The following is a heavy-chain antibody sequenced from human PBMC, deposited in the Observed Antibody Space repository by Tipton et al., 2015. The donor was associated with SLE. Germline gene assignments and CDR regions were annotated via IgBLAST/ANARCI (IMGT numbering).Heavy chain of an antibody. Sequence: SLRLSCAASAFRFSSYWMNWVRQGPGKGLEWVTSIKEDGSEKYYVDSVKGRFTISRDNAKNSLYLQMNSLTAEDTAVYYCARKVAVTGLVDYWGQGTLVIVSS. CDR3: ARKVAVTGLVDY. CDR2: IKEDGSEK. J-gene: IGHJ4*02. D-gene: IGHD6-19*01. V-gene: IGHV3-7*01. CDR1: AFRFSSYW.